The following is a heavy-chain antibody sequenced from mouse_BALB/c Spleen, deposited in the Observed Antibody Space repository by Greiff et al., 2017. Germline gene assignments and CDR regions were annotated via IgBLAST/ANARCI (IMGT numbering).Heavy chain of an antibody. CDR3: ARGSRARFAY. CDR1: GFTFTDYY. D-gene: IGHD1-1*01. Sequence: VQLQQSGAELVRPGALVKLSCKASGFTFTDYYMHWVKQRPEQGLEWIGWIDPENGNTIYDPKFQGKASITADTSSNTAYLQLSSLTTEDTAVYYCARGSRARFAYWGQGTLVTVSA. CDR2: IDPENGNT. V-gene: IGHV14-1*02. J-gene: IGHJ3*01.